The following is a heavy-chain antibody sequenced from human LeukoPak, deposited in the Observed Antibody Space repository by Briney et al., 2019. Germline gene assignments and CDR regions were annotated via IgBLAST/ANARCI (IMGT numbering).Heavy chain of an antibody. CDR1: GGSFSGYY. V-gene: IGHV4-34*01. D-gene: IGHD3-10*01. CDR2: INHSGST. CDR3: ARGVLWFGELAKVHYFDY. Sequence: SETLSLTCAGYGGSFSGYYWSWIRQPPGKGLEWIGEINHSGSTNYNPSLKSRVTISVDTSKNQFSLKLSSVTAADTAVYYCARGVLWFGELAKVHYFDYWGQGTLVTVSS. J-gene: IGHJ4*02.